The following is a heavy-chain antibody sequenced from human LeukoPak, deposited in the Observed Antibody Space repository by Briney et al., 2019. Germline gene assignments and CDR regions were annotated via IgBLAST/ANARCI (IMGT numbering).Heavy chain of an antibody. J-gene: IGHJ4*02. CDR3: TSRVVVPAAISDY. CDR2: ISSSSYTI. V-gene: IGHV3-11*01. Sequence: GGSLRLSCAASGFTFNDYYMSWIRQAPGKGLEWISYISSSSYTIYYADSVRGRFTTSRDSAKNSLYLQMNSLRAEDTAVYYCTSRVVVPAAISDYWGQGTLVTVSS. D-gene: IGHD2-2*01. CDR1: GFTFNDYY.